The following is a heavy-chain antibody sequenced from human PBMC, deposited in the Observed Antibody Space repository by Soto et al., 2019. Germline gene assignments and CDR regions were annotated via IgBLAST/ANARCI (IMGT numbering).Heavy chain of an antibody. Sequence: GGSLRLSCVASGFTFSSYAMHWVSQAPGKGLGWVAVMSSEGSNKYYADSVKGRFTISTDNSKHPPYLQITSQRAEDPAVTYFERSAQDIVVGPLGSGFDPWGQGTLVTVSS. D-gene: IGHD2-15*01. CDR3: ERSAQDIVVGPLGSGFDP. CDR1: GFTFSSYA. J-gene: IGHJ5*02. CDR2: MSSEGSNK. V-gene: IGHV3-30-3*01.